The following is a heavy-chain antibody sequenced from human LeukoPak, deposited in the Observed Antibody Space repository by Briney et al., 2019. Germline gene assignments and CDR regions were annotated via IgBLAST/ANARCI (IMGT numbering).Heavy chain of an antibody. D-gene: IGHD1-26*01. CDR2: INPTGGST. CDR1: GYTFTSYY. Sequence: ASVKVSCKASGYTFTSYYMHWVRQAPGQGLEWMGLINPTGGSTGYAQKFQGRVTMTRDMSTSTDYMELSSLRSEDTAIYYCARDNSVGDNAWWFDPLGPGNPGHRLL. J-gene: IGHJ5*02. CDR3: ARDNSVGDNAWWFDP. V-gene: IGHV1-46*01.